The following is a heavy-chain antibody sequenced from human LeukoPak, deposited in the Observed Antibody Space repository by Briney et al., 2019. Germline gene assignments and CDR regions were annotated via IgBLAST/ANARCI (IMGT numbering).Heavy chain of an antibody. J-gene: IGHJ5*02. CDR3: ARHRAVAPKRFDP. V-gene: IGHV4-34*01. CDR2: INHSGST. Sequence: SETLSLTCAVYGGSFSGYYWSWIRQPPGKGLEWIGEINHSGSTNYNPSLKSRVTISVDTSKNQFSLKLSSVTAADTAVYYCARHRAVAPKRFDPWGQGTLVTVSS. CDR1: GGSFSGYY. D-gene: IGHD6-19*01.